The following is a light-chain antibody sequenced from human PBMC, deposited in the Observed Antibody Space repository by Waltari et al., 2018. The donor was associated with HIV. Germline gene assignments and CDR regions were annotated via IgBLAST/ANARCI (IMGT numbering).Light chain of an antibody. CDR2: EDN. Sequence: NFMLTQPHSVSESPGKTVTISCTRSSGSIASNYVQWYQQRPGSSPTTVLSEDNQGPAGVPDRCSGSIDSSSNSASLTISGLKTEDEADYYCQSYDSSNVVFGGGTKLTVL. CDR1: SGSIASNY. J-gene: IGLJ2*01. CDR3: QSYDSSNVV. V-gene: IGLV6-57*01.